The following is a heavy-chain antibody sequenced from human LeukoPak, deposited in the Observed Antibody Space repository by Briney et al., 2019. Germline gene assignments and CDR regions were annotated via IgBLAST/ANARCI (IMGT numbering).Heavy chain of an antibody. CDR2: INTSGIT. D-gene: IGHD1-26*01. J-gene: IGHJ4*02. V-gene: IGHV4-4*07. CDR1: GGSISIDH. Sequence: SETLSLTCTVSGGSISIDHWRGIRQPAGEGLEYIGRINTSGITNYNPSLKRRVTMSADTSRNQFSLKLSTVSAADTAMYYCARCRGGSCDYFDYCRQGSLVTVS. CDR3: ARCRGGSCDYFDY.